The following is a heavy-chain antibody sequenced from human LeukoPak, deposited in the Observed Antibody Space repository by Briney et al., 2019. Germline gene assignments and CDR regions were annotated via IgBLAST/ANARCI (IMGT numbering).Heavy chain of an antibody. J-gene: IGHJ4*02. D-gene: IGHD3-10*01. CDR3: ARDGPYYGSGSYINYYSDY. V-gene: IGHV5-51*01. CDR2: IYPGDSDT. Sequence: GESLKISCKGSGYSFTSYWIGWVRQMPGKGLEWMGIIYPGDSDTRYSPSFQGQVTISADKSISTAYLQWSSLKASDTAIYYCARDGPYYGSGSYINYYSDYWGQGTLVTVSS. CDR1: GYSFTSYW.